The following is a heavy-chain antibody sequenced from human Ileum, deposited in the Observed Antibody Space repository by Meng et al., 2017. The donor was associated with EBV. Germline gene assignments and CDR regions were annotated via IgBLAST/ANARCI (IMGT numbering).Heavy chain of an antibody. D-gene: IGHD4/OR15-4a*01. J-gene: IGHJ4*02. V-gene: IGHV3-21*01. Sequence: VQRWESGGGLFKPGWSLVLSCAASGFTFSSYNMNWVRQAPGKGLEWVSYIGSNTNYIYYADSVKGRFTISRDNTKNSLYLQMNSLRAEDTGVYYCARDNDFGYFDNWGQGTLVTVSS. CDR2: IGSNTNYI. CDR1: GFTFSSYN. CDR3: ARDNDFGYFDN.